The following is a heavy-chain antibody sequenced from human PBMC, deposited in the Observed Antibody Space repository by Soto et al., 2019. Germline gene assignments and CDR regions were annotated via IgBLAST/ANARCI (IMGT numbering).Heavy chain of an antibody. CDR2: IKQDGSEK. CDR3: ARVGYSAGFDI. D-gene: IGHD5-18*01. J-gene: IGHJ3*02. CDR1: GFTFSSYY. Sequence: EVQLVESGGGSVQPGGSLRLSCAASGFTFSSYYMSWVRQPPGKGLEWVANIKQDGSEKYYVDSVKGRFTISRDNAKNSLFLLMNSLRAEDTAVYYCARVGYSAGFDIWGQGAMATVSS. V-gene: IGHV3-7*01.